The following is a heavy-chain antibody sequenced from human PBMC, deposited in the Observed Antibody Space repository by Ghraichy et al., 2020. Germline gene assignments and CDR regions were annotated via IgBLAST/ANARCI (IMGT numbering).Heavy chain of an antibody. CDR1: GFTFDSYA. Sequence: GGSLRLSCAASGFTFDSYAMSWVRQAPGKGLEWVSTVTNGGTTYYADSVKGRFTISRDNSKNTLYLQMNSLRVADTALYYCAKRGDSSGYPLGYYFDHWGQGTLVTVSS. CDR3: AKRGDSSGYPLGYYFDH. V-gene: IGHV3-23*01. J-gene: IGHJ1*01. D-gene: IGHD3-22*01. CDR2: VTNGGTT.